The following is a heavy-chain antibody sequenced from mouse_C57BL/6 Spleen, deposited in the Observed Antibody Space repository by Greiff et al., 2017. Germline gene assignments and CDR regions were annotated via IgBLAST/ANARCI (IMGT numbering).Heavy chain of an antibody. D-gene: IGHD4-1*01. CDR1: GYSITSGYY. J-gene: IGHJ1*03. Sequence: EVQLQESGPGLVKPSQSLSLTCSVTGYSITSGYYWNWIRQFPGNKLEWMGYISYDGSNNYNPSLKNRISITRDTSKNQFFLKLNSVTTEDTATYYCARDLFLGPYWYFDVWGTGTTVTVSS. CDR3: ARDLFLGPYWYFDV. V-gene: IGHV3-6*01. CDR2: ISYDGSN.